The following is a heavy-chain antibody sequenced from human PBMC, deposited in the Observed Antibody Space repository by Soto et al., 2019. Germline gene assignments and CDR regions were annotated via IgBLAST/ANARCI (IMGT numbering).Heavy chain of an antibody. CDR1: GFTFSSYA. Sequence: GGSLRLSCAASGFTFSSYAMSWVRQAPGKGLEWVSAISGSGGSTYYADSVKGRFTISRDNSKNTLYLQMNSLRAEDKAVYYCERSKRSIGGGDWFDHWGQGTLVTVSS. CDR3: ERSKRSIGGGDWFDH. J-gene: IGHJ5*02. V-gene: IGHV3-23*01. D-gene: IGHD6-6*01. CDR2: ISGSGGST.